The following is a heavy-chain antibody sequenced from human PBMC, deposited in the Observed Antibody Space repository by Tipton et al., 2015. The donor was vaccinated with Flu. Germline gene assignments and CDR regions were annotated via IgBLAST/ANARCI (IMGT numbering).Heavy chain of an antibody. CDR3: ARDMPQGIVVIPPAKRFDF. V-gene: IGHV1-18*01. D-gene: IGHD2-2*01. Sequence: QLMQSGAELKKPGASVKVSCKASGYTFETYGISWVRQAPGQGLEWMGWIGAYSDNRNYAQKFQGRITMTTDTSTNTAFMELRSLRSDDTAVYYCARDMPQGIVVIPPAKRFDFWGQGTLVTVSS. CDR1: GYTFETYG. CDR2: IGAYSDNR. J-gene: IGHJ4*02.